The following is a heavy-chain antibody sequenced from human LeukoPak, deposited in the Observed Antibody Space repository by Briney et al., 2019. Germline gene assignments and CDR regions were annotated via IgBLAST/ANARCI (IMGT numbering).Heavy chain of an antibody. D-gene: IGHD5-18*01. J-gene: IGHJ3*02. CDR1: GFIVSSNH. CDR2: IYSGGGT. CDR3: AARWGYNGFDI. V-gene: IGHV3-53*01. Sequence: GGSLRLSCAASGFIVSSNHMSWVRQAPGKGLEWVSVIYSGGGTYYADSVKGRFTISRDKSKDTLYLQMNSLRAEDTALFYCAARWGYNGFDIWGQGTMVAVSS.